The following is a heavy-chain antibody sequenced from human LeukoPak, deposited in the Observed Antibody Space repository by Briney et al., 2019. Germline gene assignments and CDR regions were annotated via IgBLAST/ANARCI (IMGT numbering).Heavy chain of an antibody. V-gene: IGHV4-61*02. CDR1: GGSISSGSFY. CDR3: ASGGSSYPYYFDY. Sequence: SETLSLTCTVSGGSISSGSFYWSWIRQPAGKGLEWIGRIYTSGSTNYNPSLKSRVTISVDTSKNQFSLKLSSVTAADTAVYYCASGGSSYPYYFDYWGQGTLVTVSS. D-gene: IGHD2-15*01. J-gene: IGHJ4*02. CDR2: IYTSGST.